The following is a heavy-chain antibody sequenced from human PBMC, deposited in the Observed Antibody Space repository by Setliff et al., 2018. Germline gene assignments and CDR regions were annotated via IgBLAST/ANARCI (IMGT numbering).Heavy chain of an antibody. D-gene: IGHD4-4*01. CDR2: IFYSGRT. CDR1: GASITNINYY. V-gene: IGHV4-39*07. Sequence: PSETLSLTCTVSGASITNINYYWGLIRQPPGKGLEWIGSIFYSGRTFYNPSLNSRVTISLDTSKNQFSLKLTSVTAADTAIYYCARDVGMTTATMDRVQDWGHGTLVTVS. J-gene: IGHJ1*01. CDR3: ARDVGMTTATMDRVQD.